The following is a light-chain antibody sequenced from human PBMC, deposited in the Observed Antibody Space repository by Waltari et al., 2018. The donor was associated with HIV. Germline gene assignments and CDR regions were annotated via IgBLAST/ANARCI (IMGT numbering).Light chain of an antibody. CDR3: QQYDNWPPYT. J-gene: IGKJ2*01. V-gene: IGKV3-15*01. CDR1: RRDNSN. Sequence: EIVMTKSSATLSVSPGERVTIYCRAIRRDNSNLASYQHKPGQAPRLLIYRASTRATGIPGRISGSGSGTEFTLTISSLQSEDFAVYYCQQYDNWPPYTFGQGTKLEIK. CDR2: RAS.